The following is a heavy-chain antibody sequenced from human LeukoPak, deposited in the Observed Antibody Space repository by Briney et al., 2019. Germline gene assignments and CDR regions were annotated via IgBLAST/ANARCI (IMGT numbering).Heavy chain of an antibody. V-gene: IGHV4-4*09. CDR2: IYASGST. D-gene: IGHD3-16*01. CDR1: GDSVTSYY. CDR3: AGPGGDFDY. Sequence: SETLSLTCTVSGDSVTSYYWSWVRQPPGKGLEWIGYIYASGSTHYNPSLKGRVTISVDTSKNQFSLSLRSVTAADTAVYYCAGPGGDFDYWGQGTLVTVSS. J-gene: IGHJ4*02.